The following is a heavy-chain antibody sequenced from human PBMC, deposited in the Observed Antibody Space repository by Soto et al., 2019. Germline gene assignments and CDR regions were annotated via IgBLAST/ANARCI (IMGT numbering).Heavy chain of an antibody. Sequence: GESLKISCKGSGYSFTSYWISWVRQMPGKGLEWMGRIDPSNSYIDYSPSFQGHVTMSRDKSINTAYLQWTSLKASDTAMYYCARNGASGYSSSWYPNWFDPWGQGTLVTVSS. CDR3: ARNGASGYSSSWYPNWFDP. CDR2: IDPSNSYI. D-gene: IGHD6-13*01. V-gene: IGHV5-10-1*01. CDR1: GYSFTSYW. J-gene: IGHJ5*02.